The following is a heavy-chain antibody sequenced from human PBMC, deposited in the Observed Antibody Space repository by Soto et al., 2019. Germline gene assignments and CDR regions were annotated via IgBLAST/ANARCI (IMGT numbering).Heavy chain of an antibody. J-gene: IGHJ6*02. CDR2: ISSSSSYI. Sequence: GESLKISCAASGFTFSSYSMNWVRQAPGKGLEWVSSISSSSSYIYYADSVKGRFTISRDNAKNSLYLQMNSLRAEDTAVYYCARADFDVFRYFDWLNYYGMDVWGQGTTVTVSS. D-gene: IGHD3-9*01. V-gene: IGHV3-21*01. CDR3: ARADFDVFRYFDWLNYYGMDV. CDR1: GFTFSSYS.